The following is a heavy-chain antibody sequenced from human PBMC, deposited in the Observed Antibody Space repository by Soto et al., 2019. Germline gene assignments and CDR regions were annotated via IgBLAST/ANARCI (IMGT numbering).Heavy chain of an antibody. CDR2: ISGYNGNT. V-gene: IGHV1-18*01. CDR1: GYTFSNFG. Sequence: ASVKVSCKPSGYTFSNFGLSWVRQAPGQGLEWMGCISGYNGNTNSAERFQGRVTMTTDTSTSTADMEVRSLTSDETAVYYCARDKGYDFGGSSSSARDVGDQGTTVTVSS. CDR3: ARDKGYDFGGSSSSARDV. D-gene: IGHD1-1*01. J-gene: IGHJ6*02.